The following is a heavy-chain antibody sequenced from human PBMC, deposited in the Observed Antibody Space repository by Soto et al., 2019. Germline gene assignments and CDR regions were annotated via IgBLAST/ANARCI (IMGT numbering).Heavy chain of an antibody. CDR2: IYYSGST. Sequence: SETLSLTCTVSGGSISSYYWSWIRQPPGKGLEWIGDIYYSGSTYYNPSLKSRVTISVDTSKNQFSLKLSSVTAADTAVYYCMLGSGWKDFDYWGQGTLVTVSS. D-gene: IGHD3-22*01. CDR1: GGSISSYY. CDR3: MLGSGWKDFDY. V-gene: IGHV4-59*04. J-gene: IGHJ4*02.